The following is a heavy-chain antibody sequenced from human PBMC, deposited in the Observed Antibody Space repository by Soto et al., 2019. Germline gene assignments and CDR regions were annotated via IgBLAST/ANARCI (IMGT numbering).Heavy chain of an antibody. J-gene: IGHJ4*01. CDR2: IIPIFGTA. CDR3: AGEQGGSVYPFDY. CDR1: GCSMSIYL. V-gene: IGHV1-69*01. D-gene: IGHD2-15*01. Sequence: VKLDCKGSGCSMSIYLSSWLIITPEQGLEWRAGIIPIFGTANYAQKRQGRVTITADESTSTAYMELSNLTSEDTALYYAAGEQGGSVYPFDYW.